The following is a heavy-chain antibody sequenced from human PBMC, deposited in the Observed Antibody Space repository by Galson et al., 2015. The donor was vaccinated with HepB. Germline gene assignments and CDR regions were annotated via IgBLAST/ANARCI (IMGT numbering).Heavy chain of an antibody. D-gene: IGHD6-19*01. CDR1: GFTFSSYG. V-gene: IGHV3-30*03. Sequence: SLRLSCAASGFTFSSYGMHWVRQAPGKGLEWVAVISYDGSTKYYADSVKGRFTISRDNSKSTLYLQMNSLRAEDTAVYSCARDGRAVAGTSDYWGQGTLVTVSS. CDR2: ISYDGSTK. J-gene: IGHJ4*02. CDR3: ARDGRAVAGTSDY.